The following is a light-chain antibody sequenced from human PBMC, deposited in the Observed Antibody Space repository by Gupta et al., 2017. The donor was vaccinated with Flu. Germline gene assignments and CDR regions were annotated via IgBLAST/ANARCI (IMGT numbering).Light chain of an antibody. Sequence: DIQMTPSPSSLSASVGDRVTITCRASQGIGNGLACYQQNPGKAPKRLIYAVSSLQSGVPSRFSGSGSVTDFTLTISSLQPEDFATYYCLQHNSESLTFGGGTKVDVK. CDR2: AVS. CDR1: QGIGNG. J-gene: IGKJ4*01. V-gene: IGKV1-17*01. CDR3: LQHNSESLT.